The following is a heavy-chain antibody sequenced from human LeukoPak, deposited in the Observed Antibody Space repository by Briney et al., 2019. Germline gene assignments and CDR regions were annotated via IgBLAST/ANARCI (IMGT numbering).Heavy chain of an antibody. CDR1: GFTLSSYA. CDR3: AKARLRYFDWLLCS. Sequence: GGSLRLSCAASGFTLSSYAMSWVRQAPGKGLEWVSAISGSGGSTYYADSVKGRFTISRDNSKNTLYLQMNSLRAEDTAVYYCAKARLRYFDWLLCSWGQGTLVTVSS. V-gene: IGHV3-23*01. D-gene: IGHD3-9*01. J-gene: IGHJ5*02. CDR2: ISGSGGST.